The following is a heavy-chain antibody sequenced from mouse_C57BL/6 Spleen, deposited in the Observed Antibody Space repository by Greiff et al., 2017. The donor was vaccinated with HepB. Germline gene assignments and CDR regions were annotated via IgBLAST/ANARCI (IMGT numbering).Heavy chain of an antibody. D-gene: IGHD2-4*01. Sequence: QVQLQQPGAELVRPGSSVKLSCKASGYTFTSYWMHWVKQMPIQGLEWIGNIDPSDSETHYNQKFKDKATLTVDKSTSTAYMQLSSLTSEDSAVYYCARLDYYDYENYAMDYWGQGTSVTVSS. V-gene: IGHV1-52*01. J-gene: IGHJ4*01. CDR2: IDPSDSET. CDR3: ARLDYYDYENYAMDY. CDR1: GYTFTSYW.